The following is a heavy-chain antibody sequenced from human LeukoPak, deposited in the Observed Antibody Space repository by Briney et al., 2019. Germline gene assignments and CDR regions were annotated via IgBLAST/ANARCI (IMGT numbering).Heavy chain of an antibody. Sequence: ASVKVSCKASGGTFSSYAISWVRQAPGQGLEWMGGIIPIFGTANYAQKFQGRVTITADKSTSTAYMELSSLRSEDTAVYYCARVGEVYYYDSSGYYRYYYYMDVWGKGTTVTVSS. CDR2: IIPIFGTA. J-gene: IGHJ6*03. D-gene: IGHD3-22*01. CDR1: GGTFSSYA. CDR3: ARVGEVYYYDSSGYYRYYYYMDV. V-gene: IGHV1-69*06.